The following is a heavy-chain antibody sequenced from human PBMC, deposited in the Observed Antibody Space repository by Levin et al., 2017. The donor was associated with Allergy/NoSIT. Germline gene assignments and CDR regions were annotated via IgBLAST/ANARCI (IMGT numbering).Heavy chain of an antibody. J-gene: IGHJ6*03. CDR2: IYYSGNT. D-gene: IGHD5-12*01. CDR1: GGSVSENIYY. CDR3: ARHARIIVADYYQYYMDV. Sequence: SETLSLTCTVSGGSVSENIYYWGWIRQPPGKGLEWIGSIYYSGNTYYNPSLESRVTMSVDTSKNQFSLKLSSATAADTAVFYCARHARIIVADYYQYYMDVWGKGRTVTVSS. V-gene: IGHV4-39*01.